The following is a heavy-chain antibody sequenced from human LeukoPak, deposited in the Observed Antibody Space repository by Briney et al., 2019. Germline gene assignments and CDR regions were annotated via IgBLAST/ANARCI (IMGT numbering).Heavy chain of an antibody. CDR1: GYSFTSYW. V-gene: IGHV5-51*01. D-gene: IGHD2-21*02. CDR2: IYPGDSDT. Sequence: GESLKISCKCSGYSFTSYWSGWVRQMPGKGLEWMGIIYPGDSDTRYSPSFQGQVTISADKSISTAYLQWSSLKASDTAMYYCARLHCGGVCWLYNWFSPWGQPTLVTVSS. J-gene: IGHJ5*02. CDR3: ARLHCGGVCWLYNWFSP.